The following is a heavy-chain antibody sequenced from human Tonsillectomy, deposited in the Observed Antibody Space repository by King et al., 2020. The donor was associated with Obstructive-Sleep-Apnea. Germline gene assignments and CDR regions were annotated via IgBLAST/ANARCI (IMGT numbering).Heavy chain of an antibody. CDR1: GFTFDDYA. J-gene: IGHJ4*02. Sequence: VQLVESGGGLVQPGRSLRLSCAASGFTFDDYAMHWVRHAPGKGLEWVSGISWNSGSIGYADSVKGRFTISRDNAKNSLYLQMNNLRAEDTALYFCARLVPTTLFDYWGQGTLVTVSS. V-gene: IGHV3-9*01. CDR2: ISWNSGSI. D-gene: IGHD5-12*01. CDR3: ARLVPTTLFDY.